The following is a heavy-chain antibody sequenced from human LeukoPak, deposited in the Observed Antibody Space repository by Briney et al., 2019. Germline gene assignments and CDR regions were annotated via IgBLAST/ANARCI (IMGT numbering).Heavy chain of an antibody. V-gene: IGHV3-23*01. D-gene: IGHD3-10*01. Sequence: GGSLRLSCAASGFTFSSYAMSWVRQAPGKGLEWVSAISGSGGSTYYADSVKGRFTISRDNSKNTLYLQMNSLRAEDTAVYYCAKGNYGSGMSRKYYFDYWGQGTLVTVSS. CDR1: GFTFSSYA. CDR2: ISGSGGST. CDR3: AKGNYGSGMSRKYYFDY. J-gene: IGHJ4*02.